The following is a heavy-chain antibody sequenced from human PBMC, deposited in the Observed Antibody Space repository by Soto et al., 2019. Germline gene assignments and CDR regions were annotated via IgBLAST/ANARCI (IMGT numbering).Heavy chain of an antibody. J-gene: IGHJ4*02. CDR3: AREGNLGRWIQPLDS. D-gene: IGHD2-2*03. CDR2: FYYSGST. V-gene: IGHV4-39*07. Sequence: PSETLSLTCTVSGGSISSSSYSWGWIRQPPGKGPEWIGTFYYSGSTYYNPSLKSRVTMSVDTSKNHFSLKLISVTTADTAVYFCAREGNLGRWIQPLDSWGQGTLVTVSS. CDR1: GGSISSSSYS.